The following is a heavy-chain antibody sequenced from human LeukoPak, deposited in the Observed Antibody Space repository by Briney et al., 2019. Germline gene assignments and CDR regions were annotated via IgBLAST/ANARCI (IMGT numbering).Heavy chain of an antibody. D-gene: IGHD4-17*01. V-gene: IGHV3-74*01. CDR2: ISSDGSST. CDR1: GFTFSSYW. CDR3: ARESTVMVAFDI. Sequence: GGSLRLSCAASGFTFSSYWMHWVRQPPGKGLVWVSRISSDGSSTYYADSVKGRFTISRDNAKNSLYLQMNSLRAEDTAVYYCARESTVMVAFDIWGQGTMVTVSS. J-gene: IGHJ3*02.